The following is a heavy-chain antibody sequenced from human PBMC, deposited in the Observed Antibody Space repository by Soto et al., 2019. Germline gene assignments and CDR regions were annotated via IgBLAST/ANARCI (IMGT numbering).Heavy chain of an antibody. CDR3: ARHYGDYNGGY. Sequence: QVQLVQSGAEVKKPGSSVKVSCKASGGTFSSYTISWVRQAPEQGLEWMGRIIPILDIANYAQKFQGRVTITADKSTSTAYMELSSLRSEDTAVYYCARHYGDYNGGYWGQGTLVTVSS. D-gene: IGHD4-17*01. CDR2: IIPILDIA. CDR1: GGTFSSYT. V-gene: IGHV1-69*02. J-gene: IGHJ4*02.